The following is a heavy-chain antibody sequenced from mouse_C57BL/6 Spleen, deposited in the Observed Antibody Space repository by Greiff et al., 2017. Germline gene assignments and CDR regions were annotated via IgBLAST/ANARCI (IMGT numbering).Heavy chain of an antibody. D-gene: IGHD6-1*01. J-gene: IGHJ3*01. Sequence: QVQLQQPGAELVRPGSSVKLSCKASGYTFTSYWMDWVKQRPGQGLEWIGNIYPSDSETHYNQKFKDKATLTVDKSSSTAYMQLSRLTSEDSAVYFCSSGSPGRFAYCAPGPLVPASA. CDR1: GYTFTSYW. CDR3: SSGSPGRFAY. CDR2: IYPSDSET. V-gene: IGHV1-61*01.